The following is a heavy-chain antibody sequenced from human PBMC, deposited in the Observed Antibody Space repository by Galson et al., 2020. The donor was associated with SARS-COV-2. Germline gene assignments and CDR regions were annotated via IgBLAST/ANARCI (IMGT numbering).Heavy chain of an antibody. CDR2: IGNDGSVS. CDR3: AKEIQVAAGPWYFDL. J-gene: IGHJ2*01. D-gene: IGHD2-15*01. Sequence: GESLKIPCAAPDFTFSNYGIHWIRPAPGKGLEWVAVIGNDGSVSYYADSVKGRFTMPRDHSKNTLYLQMNSLRVDDTATYYCAKEIQVAAGPWYFDLWGRGTRVSVSS. CDR1: DFTFSNYG. V-gene: IGHV3-30*18.